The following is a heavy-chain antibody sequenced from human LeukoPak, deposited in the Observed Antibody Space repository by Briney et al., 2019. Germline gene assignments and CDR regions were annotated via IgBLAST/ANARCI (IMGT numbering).Heavy chain of an antibody. D-gene: IGHD2-2*01. CDR1: GYTFTGYY. J-gene: IGHJ3*02. CDR3: ARSMIVVVPAAFDAFDI. CDR2: INPNSGGT. Sequence: ASVKVSCKASGYTFTGYYMHWVRQAPGQGLEWMGWINPNSGGTNYAQKFQGWVTMTRDTSISTAYMELSRLRSDDTAVYYCARSMIVVVPAAFDAFDIWGQGTMVTVSS. V-gene: IGHV1-2*04.